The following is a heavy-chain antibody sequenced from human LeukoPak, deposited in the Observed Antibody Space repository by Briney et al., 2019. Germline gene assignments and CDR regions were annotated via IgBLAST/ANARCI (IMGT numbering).Heavy chain of an antibody. J-gene: IGHJ6*02. D-gene: IGHD3-3*01. V-gene: IGHV3-15*07. CDR1: GFTFSGYW. Sequence: PGGSLRLSCADSGFTFSGYWMNWVRQAPGKGLEWVGRIKSKTDGGTTDYAAPVKGRFTISRDDSKNTLYLQMNSLKTEDTAVYYCTVQSPYYDFWSGPHQKDVGYGMDVWGQGTTVTVSS. CDR3: TVQSPYYDFWSGPHQKDVGYGMDV. CDR2: IKSKTDGGTT.